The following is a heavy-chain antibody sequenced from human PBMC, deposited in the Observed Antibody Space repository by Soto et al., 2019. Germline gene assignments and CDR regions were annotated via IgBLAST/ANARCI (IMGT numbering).Heavy chain of an antibody. CDR1: GDTLTELS. D-gene: IGHD2-15*01. J-gene: IGHJ2*01. V-gene: IGHV1-24*01. CDR3: ATGNPHYCSAGSCRNLATNWYFDL. Sequence: ASVKVSCKVSGDTLTELSMHWVRQAPGKGLEWMGGFDPEDGETIYAQKFQGRVTMTEDTSTDTAYMELSSLRSEDTAVYYCATGNPHYCSAGSCRNLATNWYFDLWGRGTLVTVSS. CDR2: FDPEDGET.